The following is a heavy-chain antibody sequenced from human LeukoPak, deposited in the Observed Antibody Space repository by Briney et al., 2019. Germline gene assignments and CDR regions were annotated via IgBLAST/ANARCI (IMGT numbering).Heavy chain of an antibody. CDR3: VKGAPIVVVPRFDY. CDR1: GFTFSNNA. J-gene: IGHJ4*02. V-gene: IGHV3-23*01. CDR2: ISGSGGST. D-gene: IGHD3-22*01. Sequence: PGGSLRLSCTASGFTFSNNAMAWVRQAPGKGLEWVSSISGSGGSTFYADSVRGRFTILRDNSKNMLSLQMNSLRAEDTAVYYCVKGAPIVVVPRFDYWGQGTLVTVSS.